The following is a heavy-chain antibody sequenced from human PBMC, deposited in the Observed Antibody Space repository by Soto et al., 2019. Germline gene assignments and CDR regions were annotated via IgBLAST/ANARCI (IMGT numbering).Heavy chain of an antibody. V-gene: IGHV4-39*01. Sequence: KTSETLSLTCTVSGGSISSSSYYWGWIRQPPGKGLEWIGSIYYSGGTYYNPSLNSRVSISVDTSKNQFSLKLSSVTAADTAVSYCAGCYDSINAAVDIWGQGTLVTVSS. CDR2: IYYSGGT. D-gene: IGHD3-16*01. CDR3: AGCYDSINAAVDI. CDR1: GGSISSSSYY. J-gene: IGHJ3*02.